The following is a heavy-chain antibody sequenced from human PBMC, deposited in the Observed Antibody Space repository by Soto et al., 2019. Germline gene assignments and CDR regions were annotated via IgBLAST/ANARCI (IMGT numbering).Heavy chain of an antibody. D-gene: IGHD7-27*01. J-gene: IGHJ4*02. CDR3: ARGSGDPGPFDS. V-gene: IGHV4-34*01. CDR2: ISHVGST. Sequence: QVQLQQWGAGLLKPSETLSLTCAVYGGSFSGYYWNWIRQPPGKGLEWIGEISHVGSTVYNPSLKRRVAISVDTSKTQFSLRLTSVIAAGTAVDYCARGSGDPGPFDSWGQGTLVTVSS. CDR1: GGSFSGYY.